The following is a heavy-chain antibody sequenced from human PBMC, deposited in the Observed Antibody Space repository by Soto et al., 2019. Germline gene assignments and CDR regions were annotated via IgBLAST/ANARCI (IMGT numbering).Heavy chain of an antibody. D-gene: IGHD6-13*01. CDR3: ARGPIAQTSFIDH. V-gene: IGHV3-30-3*01. J-gene: IGHJ4*02. CDR2: ISYDGGNQ. CDR1: GFTFSSYP. Sequence: GGSLRLSCEASGFTFSSYPMHWVRQAPGKGLEWVTVISYDGGNQYYADSVKGRFTISRDNSKDTLYLQMHSLRSDDTAVYFCARGPIAQTSFIDHWGQGTLVTVSS.